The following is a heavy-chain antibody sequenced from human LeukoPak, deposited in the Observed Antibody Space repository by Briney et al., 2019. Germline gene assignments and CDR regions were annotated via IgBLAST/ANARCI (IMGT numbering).Heavy chain of an antibody. CDR1: GYSFTSYW. CDR2: IYPGDSDT. J-gene: IGHJ4*02. D-gene: IGHD6-13*01. Sequence: GESLKISCKGSGYSFTSYWNGWVRQMPGKGLEWMGIIYPGDSDTRYSPSFQGQVTISADKSISTAYLQWSSLKASNTAMYYCARTKYSSSWYLGYWGQGTLVTVSS. CDR3: ARTKYSSSWYLGY. V-gene: IGHV5-51*01.